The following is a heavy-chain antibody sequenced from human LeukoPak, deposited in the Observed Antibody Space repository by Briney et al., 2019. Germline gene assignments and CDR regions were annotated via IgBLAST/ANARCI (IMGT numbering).Heavy chain of an antibody. CDR1: GGSISSGSYY. CDR3: ARTSHYVDIAATIPYGIYYFDY. Sequence: SETLSLTCTVSGGSISSGSYYWSWIRQPAGKALEWIGRIYTSGSTNYNPSLKSRVTISVDTSKNQFSLKLSSVTAADTAVYYCARTSHYVDIAATIPYGIYYFDYWGQGTLVTVSS. CDR2: IYTSGST. V-gene: IGHV4-61*02. D-gene: IGHD5-12*01. J-gene: IGHJ4*02.